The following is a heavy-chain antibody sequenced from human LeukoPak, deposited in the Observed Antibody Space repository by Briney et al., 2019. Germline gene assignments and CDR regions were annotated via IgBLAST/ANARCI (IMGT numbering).Heavy chain of an antibody. CDR1: GFTFSSYS. J-gene: IGHJ6*03. CDR3: ARDRYSSCWYHSPYYYYMDV. D-gene: IGHD6-19*01. CDR2: ICSSSSTI. V-gene: IGHV3-48*02. Sequence: GGSLRLSCAACGFTFSSYSMNWVRQALGKGVEWVSYICSSSSTIYYADSVKGRFTISRDNAKNSLYLQMNSLRDEDTAVYYCARDRYSSCWYHSPYYYYMDVWGKGTTVTVCS.